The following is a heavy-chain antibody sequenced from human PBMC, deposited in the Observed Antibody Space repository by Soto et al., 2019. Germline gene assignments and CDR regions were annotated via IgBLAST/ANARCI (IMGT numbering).Heavy chain of an antibody. CDR1: GFTFSSSW. J-gene: IGHJ4*02. D-gene: IGHD6-19*01. CDR2: IKNDGSDT. V-gene: IGHV3-74*01. CDR3: VRATVVAGTWVY. Sequence: GGSLRLSCAASGFTFSSSWMHWVRQTPGKGPVWVSRIKNDGSDTLYADSVKGRFTISRDNAKNTLYLQMNSLRVEDTAMYYCVRATVVAGTWVYWGQGTLVTVSS.